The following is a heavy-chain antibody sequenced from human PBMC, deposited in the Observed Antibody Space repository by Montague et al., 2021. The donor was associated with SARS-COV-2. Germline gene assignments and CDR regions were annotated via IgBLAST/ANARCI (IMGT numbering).Heavy chain of an antibody. D-gene: IGHD2-8*02. CDR2: IYYSGST. CDR3: ARGSSGPDAFDI. V-gene: IGHV4-59*01. Sequence: SETLSLTCTVSGGSISSYYCSWIWQPPRQGLEWIGYIYYSGSTNYNSSLKSRVTITLDTSKNQYTLMLNFVTAADTAVYYCARGSSGPDAFDIWGQGTMVTVSS. J-gene: IGHJ3*02. CDR1: GGSISSYY.